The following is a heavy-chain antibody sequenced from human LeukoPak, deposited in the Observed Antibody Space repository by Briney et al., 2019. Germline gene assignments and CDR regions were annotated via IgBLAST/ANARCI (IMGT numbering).Heavy chain of an antibody. J-gene: IGHJ4*02. V-gene: IGHV3-30*02. CDR1: GFTFSSYG. D-gene: IGHD2-2*01. Sequence: GGSLRLSCAASGFTFSSYGMHWVRQAPGKGLEWVAVIWYGGSNKYYADSVKGRFTISRDNSKNTLYLQMNSLRAEDTAVYYCAKEAPAGDLDYWGQGTLVTVSS. CDR3: AKEAPAGDLDY. CDR2: IWYGGSNK.